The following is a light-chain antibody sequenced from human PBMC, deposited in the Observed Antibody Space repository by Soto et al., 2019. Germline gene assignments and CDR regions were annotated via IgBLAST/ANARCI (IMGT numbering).Light chain of an antibody. CDR1: QSLTTNY. V-gene: IGKV3-20*01. J-gene: IGKJ1*01. CDR3: QQYGDSPPT. Sequence: EIVLTQSPCTLSLSPGERATLSCRASQSLTTNYLAWYQRKPGQAPRLLIYGASSRATDIPRRFSGSGSGTDFTLTITRLEPEDFAVYYCQQYGDSPPTFGQGTKV. CDR2: GAS.